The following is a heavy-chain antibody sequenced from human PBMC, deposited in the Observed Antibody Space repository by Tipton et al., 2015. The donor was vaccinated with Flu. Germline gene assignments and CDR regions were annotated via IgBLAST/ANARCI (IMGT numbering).Heavy chain of an antibody. D-gene: IGHD6-19*01. CDR1: GGSFSGYY. Sequence: TLSLTCAVYGGSFSGYYWTWIRQPPGKGLEWIGEINHSGSTNYNPSLKSRVTISVDTSKNQFSLKVTSLTAGDTAVYYCAKDGWDGSGRYPFDYWGQGTLVTVSS. V-gene: IGHV4-34*01. CDR2: INHSGST. J-gene: IGHJ4*02. CDR3: AKDGWDGSGRYPFDY.